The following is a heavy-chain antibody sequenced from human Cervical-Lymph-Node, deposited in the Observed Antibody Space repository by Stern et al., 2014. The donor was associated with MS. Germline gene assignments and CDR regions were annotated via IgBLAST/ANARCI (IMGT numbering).Heavy chain of an antibody. Sequence: EMQLVESGAEVKKPGESLKISCKVSGYDFTAYWIGWVRQTPGKGLEWMGIIYPGDSDTTYSPSFQGQVTISVDKSSSTAYVQWSTLKASDTAIYYCARRGYSYSLDYWGQGTLVIVSS. D-gene: IGHD5-18*01. CDR2: IYPGDSDT. CDR3: ARRGYSYSLDY. J-gene: IGHJ4*02. CDR1: GYDFTAYW. V-gene: IGHV5-51*03.